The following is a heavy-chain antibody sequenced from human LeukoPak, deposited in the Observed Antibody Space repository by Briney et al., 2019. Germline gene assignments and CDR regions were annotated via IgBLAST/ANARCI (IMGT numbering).Heavy chain of an antibody. Sequence: SETLSLTCTVSGGSISSGSYYWSWIRQPAGKGLEWIGRIYTSGSTNYNPSLKSRVTISVDKSKNQFSLKLSSVTAADTAVYYCARMEEGDYFDYWGQGTLVTVSS. V-gene: IGHV4-61*02. CDR2: IYTSGST. J-gene: IGHJ4*02. D-gene: IGHD3-3*01. CDR1: GGSISSGSYY. CDR3: ARMEEGDYFDY.